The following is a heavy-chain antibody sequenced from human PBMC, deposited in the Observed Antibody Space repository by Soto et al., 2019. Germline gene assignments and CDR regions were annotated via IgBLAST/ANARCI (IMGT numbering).Heavy chain of an antibody. CDR3: ASQVVPAAMNIYYYYGMDV. Sequence: GESLKISCKGSGYSFTSYWISWVRQMPGKGLEWMGRIDPSDSYTNYSPSFQGHVTISADKSISTAYLQWSSLKASDTAMYYCASQVVPAAMNIYYYYGMDVWGQGTTVTVSS. J-gene: IGHJ6*02. CDR1: GYSFTSYW. V-gene: IGHV5-10-1*01. CDR2: IDPSDSYT. D-gene: IGHD2-2*01.